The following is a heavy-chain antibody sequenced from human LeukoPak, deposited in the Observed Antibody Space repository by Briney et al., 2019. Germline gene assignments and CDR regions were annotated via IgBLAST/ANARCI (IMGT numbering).Heavy chain of an antibody. CDR3: ATLDRVAIFGVVTNY. J-gene: IGHJ4*02. Sequence: ASVKVSCKASGYTFTSYYMHWVRQAPGQGLEWMGIINPSGGSTSYAQKFQGRVTMTRDTSTSTAYMELSRLRSDDTAVYYCATLDRVAIFGVVTNYWGQGTLVTVSS. CDR1: GYTFTSYY. CDR2: INPSGGST. D-gene: IGHD3-3*01. V-gene: IGHV1-46*01.